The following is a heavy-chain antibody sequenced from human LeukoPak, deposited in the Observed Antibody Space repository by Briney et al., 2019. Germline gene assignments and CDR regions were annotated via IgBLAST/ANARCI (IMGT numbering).Heavy chain of an antibody. D-gene: IGHD3-3*01. CDR1: GFTFDDYA. CDR3: ARDRAWNYFDY. Sequence: GGSLRLSCAASGFTFDDYAMHWVRQAPGKGLEWVSGISWNSGSIGYADSVKGRFTISRDNAKNTLYLQMDSLRAEDTAVYYCARDRAWNYFDYWGQGTLVTVSS. J-gene: IGHJ4*02. V-gene: IGHV3-9*01. CDR2: ISWNSGSI.